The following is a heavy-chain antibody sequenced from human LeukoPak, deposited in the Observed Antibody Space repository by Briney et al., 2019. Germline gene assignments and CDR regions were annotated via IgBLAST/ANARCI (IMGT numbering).Heavy chain of an antibody. J-gene: IGHJ4*02. CDR1: GLTFSNYW. CDR2: INPDGSTT. D-gene: IGHD3-10*01. Sequence: GGSLRLSCAASGLTFSNYWMHWVRQDPGKGLVWVSFINPDGSTTNYADSVKGRFTISRDNAKNALYLQMNSLRAEDTAVYYCAKDLHYGSADYWGQGTLVTVSS. CDR3: AKDLHYGSADY. V-gene: IGHV3-74*01.